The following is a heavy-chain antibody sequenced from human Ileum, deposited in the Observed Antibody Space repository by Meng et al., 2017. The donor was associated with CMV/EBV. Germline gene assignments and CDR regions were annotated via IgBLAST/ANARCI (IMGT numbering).Heavy chain of an antibody. CDR2: IYYSGST. J-gene: IGHJ4*02. D-gene: IGHD3-22*01. CDR3: ARGVNYYPISGYKYYDQ. CDR1: GGSISSGDYY. V-gene: IGHV4-30-4*08. Sequence: QGQLQESGPGLGKPSQTLALTCPVSGGSISSGDYYWSWLRQSPGKGLEWIGYIYYSGSTYYHPYLKSRLIISVDTSKNKFSLKLSSVTAADTAVYFCARGVNYYPISGYKYYDQWGQGTLVTVSS.